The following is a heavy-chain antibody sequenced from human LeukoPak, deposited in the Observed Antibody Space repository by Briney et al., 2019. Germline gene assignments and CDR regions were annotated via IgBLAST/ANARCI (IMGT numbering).Heavy chain of an antibody. CDR2: IYSGGST. CDR3: ARPGDYYDSSGYYH. V-gene: IGHV3-66*01. D-gene: IGHD3-22*01. J-gene: IGHJ4*02. CDR1: GFTFSSYA. Sequence: GGSLRLSCAASGFTFSSYAMSWVRQAPGKGLEWVSVIYSGGSTYYADSVKGRFTISRDNSKNTLYLQMNSLRAEDTAVYYCARPGDYYDSSGYYHWGQGTLVTVSS.